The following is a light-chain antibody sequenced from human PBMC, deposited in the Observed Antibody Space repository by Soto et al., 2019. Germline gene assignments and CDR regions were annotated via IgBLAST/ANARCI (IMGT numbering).Light chain of an antibody. V-gene: IGKV1-39*01. CDR2: AAS. Sequence: DIQMTQSPSSLSASVGDRVTITCRASESIARHLNWYQQKPGKAPQLLIYAASSLQNGVPSRFRGGGSGTDFTLTINNLQPEDFATYYWQQTYSTLSITFGQGTRLEIK. J-gene: IGKJ5*01. CDR3: QQTYSTLSIT. CDR1: ESIARH.